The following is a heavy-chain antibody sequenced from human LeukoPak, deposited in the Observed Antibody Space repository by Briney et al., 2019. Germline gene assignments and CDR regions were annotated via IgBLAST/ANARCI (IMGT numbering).Heavy chain of an antibody. D-gene: IGHD3-10*01. CDR1: GFTFSSYA. CDR3: AKDSGPQLSITMIRGVPSRTVSDY. Sequence: GGSLRLSCAASGFTFSSYAMTWVRQAPGKGLEWVSAISGGGVNTNYADSVKGRFTISRDNSKNTLYLQMNSLRADDTAVYYCAKDSGPQLSITMIRGVPSRTVSDYWGQGTLVTVSS. V-gene: IGHV3-23*01. CDR2: ISGGGVNT. J-gene: IGHJ4*02.